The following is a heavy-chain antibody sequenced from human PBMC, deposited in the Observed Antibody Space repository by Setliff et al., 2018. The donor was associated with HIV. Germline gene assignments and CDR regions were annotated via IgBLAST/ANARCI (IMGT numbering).Heavy chain of an antibody. D-gene: IGHD5-12*01. CDR3: ERGGQSSGYAIEY. J-gene: IGHJ4*02. Sequence: SETLSLTCTVPGGSISNSRYYWSWIRQPPGKGLEWIGSIYYSGSTYYNPSLKSRVTISVDTSKNQFSLKLTSVTAADTAVYYCERGGQSSGYAIEYWGQGTLVTVSS. CDR2: IYYSGST. V-gene: IGHV4-39*01. CDR1: GGSISNSRYY.